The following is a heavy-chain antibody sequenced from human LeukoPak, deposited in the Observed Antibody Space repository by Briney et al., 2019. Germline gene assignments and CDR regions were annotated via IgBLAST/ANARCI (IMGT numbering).Heavy chain of an antibody. CDR1: GYTFTSYG. V-gene: IGHV1-18*01. CDR2: ISAYNGNT. Sequence: GASVKVSCKASGYTFTSYGISWVRQAPGQGLEWMGWISAYNGNTNYAQKLQGRVTMTTDTSTSTAYMELRSLRSDDTAVYYCATHRLNWNYVYEHRGTNWFDPWGQGTLVTVSS. CDR3: ATHRLNWNYVYEHRGTNWFDP. J-gene: IGHJ5*02. D-gene: IGHD1-7*01.